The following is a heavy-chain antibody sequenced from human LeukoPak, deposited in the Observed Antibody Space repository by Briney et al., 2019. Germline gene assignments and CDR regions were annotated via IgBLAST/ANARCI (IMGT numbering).Heavy chain of an antibody. Sequence: PSETLSLTRTVSGGSISSYYWSWIRQPPGKGLEWIGYIYYSGSTNYNPSLKSRVTISVDTSKNQFSLKLSSVTAADTAVYYCARGGSLPGFDPWGQGTLVTVSS. CDR2: IYYSGST. CDR3: ARGGSLPGFDP. CDR1: GGSISSYY. J-gene: IGHJ5*02. D-gene: IGHD6-13*01. V-gene: IGHV4-59*01.